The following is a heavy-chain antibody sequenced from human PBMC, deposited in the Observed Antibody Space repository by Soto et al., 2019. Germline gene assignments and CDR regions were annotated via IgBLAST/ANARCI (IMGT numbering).Heavy chain of an antibody. V-gene: IGHV3-30-3*01. J-gene: IGHJ4*02. D-gene: IGHD1-26*01. Sequence: GGSLRLSCAASGFTFSSYAMHWVRQAPGKGLEWVAVISYDGSNKYYADSVKGRFTVSRDSSKNTLYLQMNSLRAEDTAVYYCSNHAGGAPNWGQGTQVTVSS. CDR1: GFTFSSYA. CDR2: ISYDGSNK. CDR3: SNHAGGAPN.